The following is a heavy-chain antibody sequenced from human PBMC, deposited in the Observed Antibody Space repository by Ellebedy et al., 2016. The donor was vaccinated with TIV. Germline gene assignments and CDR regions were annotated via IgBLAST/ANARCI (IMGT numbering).Heavy chain of an antibody. CDR1: GDSINSFY. CDR2: IYHTGST. D-gene: IGHD5-18*01. J-gene: IGHJ4*02. V-gene: IGHV4-59*01. CDR3: ARDGGGSYVDF. Sequence: MPSETLSLTCTVSGDSINSFYWSWIRQPPGKGLEWIGFIYHTGSTSYNPSLKSRVTMSVDTSKNQFSLKLSFVTAADTAVYFCARDGGGSYVDFWGQGTLVTVSS.